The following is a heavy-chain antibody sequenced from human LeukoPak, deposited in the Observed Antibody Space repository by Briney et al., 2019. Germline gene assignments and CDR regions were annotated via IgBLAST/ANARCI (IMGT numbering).Heavy chain of an antibody. CDR2: VSGSGGNT. CDR1: GFTFNSYV. V-gene: IGHV3-23*01. J-gene: IGHJ6*02. CDR3: AKNYDILTGYWYYGMNV. Sequence: GGSLRLSCAASGFTFNSYVMSWVRLAPGKGLEWVSVVSGSGGNTYYADYVRGRFTISRDNSKNTLFLQMNSLRAEDTAVYYCAKNYDILTGYWYYGMNVWGQGATVTVSS. D-gene: IGHD3-9*01.